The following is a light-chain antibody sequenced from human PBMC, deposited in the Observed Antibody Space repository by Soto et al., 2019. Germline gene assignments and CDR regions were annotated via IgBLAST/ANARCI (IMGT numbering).Light chain of an antibody. Sequence: DIQMTQSPSTLSASIGDRVTITCRASQNVDDWLAWYQQKPGTAPKVLIFRASIVESGVPSRLSGSGYGTEFTIIISSLQPDDLATYYCQPYMFYPYNLGHWTTLDIK. V-gene: IGKV1-5*03. CDR2: RAS. CDR1: QNVDDW. CDR3: QPYMFYPYN. J-gene: IGKJ2*01.